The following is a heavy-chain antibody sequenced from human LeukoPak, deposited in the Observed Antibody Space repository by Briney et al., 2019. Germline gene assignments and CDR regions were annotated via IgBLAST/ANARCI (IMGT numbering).Heavy chain of an antibody. J-gene: IGHJ4*02. CDR1: GFTFSDYY. CDR2: ISSSGSTM. D-gene: IGHD5-24*01. CDR3: ARAGGDGYNSAY. V-gene: IGHV3-11*01. Sequence: GRSLRLSCAASGFTFSDYYMSWIRQAPGKGLEWISYISSSGSTMYYADSVKGRFTISRDNAKNSLYLQMNNLRADDTAVYYCARAGGDGYNSAYWGQGTLVTVSS.